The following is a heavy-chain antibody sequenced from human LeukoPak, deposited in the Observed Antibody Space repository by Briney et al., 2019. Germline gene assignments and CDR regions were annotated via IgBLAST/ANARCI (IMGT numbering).Heavy chain of an antibody. CDR1: GGSISSGGYY. Sequence: SETLSLTCTVSGGSISSGGYYWSWIRLHPGKGLEWIGYIYYSGSTYYNPSLKSRVTISVDTSKNQFSLKLSSVTAADTAVYYCASSSGGYYDYVWGSYRPQPFDYWGQGTLVTVSS. D-gene: IGHD3-16*02. J-gene: IGHJ4*02. CDR2: IYYSGST. CDR3: ASSSGGYYDYVWGSYRPQPFDY. V-gene: IGHV4-31*03.